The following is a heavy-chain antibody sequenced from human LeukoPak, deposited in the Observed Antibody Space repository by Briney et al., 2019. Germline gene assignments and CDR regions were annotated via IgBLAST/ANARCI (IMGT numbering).Heavy chain of an antibody. CDR2: IYSGGST. Sequence: GGSLRLSCAASGFTFRTLAMNWLRQAPGKGLEWVSVIYSGGSTYYADSVKGRFTISRDNSKNTLYLQMNSLRAEDTAVYYCARVPQLGYYWGQGTLVTVSS. D-gene: IGHD3-16*01. CDR3: ARVPQLGYY. V-gene: IGHV3-66*01. CDR1: GFTFRTLA. J-gene: IGHJ4*02.